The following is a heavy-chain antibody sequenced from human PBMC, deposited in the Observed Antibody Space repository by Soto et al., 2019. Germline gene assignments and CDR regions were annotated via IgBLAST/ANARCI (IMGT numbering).Heavy chain of an antibody. Sequence: GASVKVSCKASGYTFTSYGISWVRQAPGQGLEWMGWISAYNGNTNYAQKLQGRVTMTTDTSTSAAYMELRSLRSDDTAVYYCARDHHSYYYDSSGYPYSFDFWCQGILVTLSS. CDR2: ISAYNGNT. CDR3: ARDHHSYYYDSSGYPYSFDF. V-gene: IGHV1-18*01. CDR1: GYTFTSYG. J-gene: IGHJ4*02. D-gene: IGHD3-22*01.